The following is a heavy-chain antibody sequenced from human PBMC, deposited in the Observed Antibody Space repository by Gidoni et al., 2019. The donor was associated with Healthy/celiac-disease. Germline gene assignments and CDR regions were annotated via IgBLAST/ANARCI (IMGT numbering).Heavy chain of an antibody. J-gene: IGHJ3*02. CDR3: TTDATMIVVVMSANAFDI. Sequence: EVQLVESGGGLLKPGGALRLSCAPPGFTFSNAGMTWVRQAPGKGLEWVGRIKSKTDGGTTDYDAPVKGRFTISRDDSKNTLYLQMNSLKTENTAVYYCTTDATMIVVVMSANAFDIWGQGTMVTVSS. V-gene: IGHV3-15*01. D-gene: IGHD3-22*01. CDR1: GFTFSNAG. CDR2: IKSKTDGGTT.